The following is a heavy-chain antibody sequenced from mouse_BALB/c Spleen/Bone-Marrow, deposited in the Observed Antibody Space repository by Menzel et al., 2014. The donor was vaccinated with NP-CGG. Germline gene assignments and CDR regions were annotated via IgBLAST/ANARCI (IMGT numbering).Heavy chain of an antibody. CDR1: GYTFTRYT. CDR3: TIRYYAMDY. J-gene: IGHJ4*01. V-gene: IGHV1-4*01. CDR2: IIPSSGYT. D-gene: IGHD1-1*01. Sequence: QVHVKQSEAELARPGASVKMSCQASGYTFTRYTMHWEKQRPGQGLEWIGYIIPSSGYTNYNQKFKDKATLTADKSSSTAYMQLSSLTSEDSAVYYCTIRYYAMDYWGQGTSVTVSS.